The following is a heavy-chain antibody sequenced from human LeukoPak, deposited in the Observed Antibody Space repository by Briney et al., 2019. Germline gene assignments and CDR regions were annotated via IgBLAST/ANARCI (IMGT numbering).Heavy chain of an antibody. D-gene: IGHD3-22*01. CDR3: AKAEWGSGYFVADYYFDY. CDR1: GFTFDDYA. J-gene: IGHJ4*02. V-gene: IGHV3-9*01. CDR2: ISWNSGSI. Sequence: GGSLRLSCAASGFTFDDYAMHWVRHAPGKGLEWVSGISWNSGSIVYADSVKGRFTISRDNAKNSLYLQMNSLRAEDTGLYYCAKAEWGSGYFVADYYFDYWGQGTLVTVSS.